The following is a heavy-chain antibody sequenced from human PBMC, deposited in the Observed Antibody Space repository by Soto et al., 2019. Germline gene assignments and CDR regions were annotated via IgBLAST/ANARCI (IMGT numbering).Heavy chain of an antibody. Sequence: SAKVSCKASGYTFTSYGISWVRQAPGQGLEWMGWISAYNGNTNYAQKLQGRVTMTTDTSTSTAYMELRSLRSDDTAVYYCARGDSSGYYYGDFDYWGQGTLVTVSS. CDR2: ISAYNGNT. D-gene: IGHD3-22*01. V-gene: IGHV1-18*01. J-gene: IGHJ4*02. CDR3: ARGDSSGYYYGDFDY. CDR1: GYTFTSYG.